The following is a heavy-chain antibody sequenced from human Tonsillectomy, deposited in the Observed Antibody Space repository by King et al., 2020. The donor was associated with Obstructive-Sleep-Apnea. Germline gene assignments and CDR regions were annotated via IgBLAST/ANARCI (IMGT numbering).Heavy chain of an antibody. CDR3: ARGDSSDYYPVDY. CDR1: GFTVSSNY. CDR2: IYSGGST. D-gene: IGHD3-22*01. V-gene: IGHV3-66*01. Sequence: QLVQSGGGLVQPGGSLRLSCAASGFTVSSNYMSWVRQAPGKGLEWVSVIYSGGSTYYADSVKGRFTISRDNSKNTLYLQMNSLRAEDTAVYYCARGDSSDYYPVDYWGQGTLVTVSS. J-gene: IGHJ4*02.